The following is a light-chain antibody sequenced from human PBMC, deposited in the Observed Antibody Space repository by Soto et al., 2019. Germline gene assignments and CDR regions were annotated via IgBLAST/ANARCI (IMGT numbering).Light chain of an antibody. J-gene: IGKJ3*01. CDR1: QRVNSTY. Sequence: EIVLTQSPGTLSSSPGEKATLSCRASQRVNSTYLAWYQQRRGQAPRLLIYGAANRATGIPDRFSGRGSGTDFTLTISRLEPEDFTVYYCQQYGSLPTTVGPGTKVDIK. CDR2: GAA. CDR3: QQYGSLPTT. V-gene: IGKV3-20*01.